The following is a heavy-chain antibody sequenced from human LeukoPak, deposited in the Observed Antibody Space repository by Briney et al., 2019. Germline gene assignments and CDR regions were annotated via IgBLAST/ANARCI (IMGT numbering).Heavy chain of an antibody. CDR3: ARAIAAAGAPDY. Sequence: ASVKVSCKASGYTFTIYFMHWVRQAPGQGLEWMGIINPSDGSTSYAQKFQGRVTMTRDTSTTTVYMELSSLRSEDTAVYYCARAIAAAGAPDYWGRGTLVTVSS. V-gene: IGHV1-46*01. CDR2: INPSDGST. CDR1: GYTFTIYF. J-gene: IGHJ4*02. D-gene: IGHD6-13*01.